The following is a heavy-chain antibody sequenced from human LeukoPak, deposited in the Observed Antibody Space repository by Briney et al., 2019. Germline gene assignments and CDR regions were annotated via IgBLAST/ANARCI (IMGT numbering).Heavy chain of an antibody. CDR3: ARGRRSFLEWLPWAY. D-gene: IGHD3-3*01. Sequence: GASVKVSCKASGYTFTGYYMHWVRQAPGQGLEWMGWINPNSGGTNYAQKFQGRVTMTRDTSISTAYMELSRLRSDDTAVYYCARGRRSFLEWLPWAYWGQGTLVTVSS. CDR1: GYTFTGYY. CDR2: INPNSGGT. J-gene: IGHJ4*02. V-gene: IGHV1-2*02.